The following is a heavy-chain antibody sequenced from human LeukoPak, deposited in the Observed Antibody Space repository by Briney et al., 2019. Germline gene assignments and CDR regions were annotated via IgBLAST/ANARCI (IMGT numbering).Heavy chain of an antibody. CDR2: ISGSGGST. V-gene: IGHV3-23*01. CDR1: GFTFSSYA. Sequence: GGSLRLSCAASGFTFSSYAMSWVRQAPGKGLEWVSAISGSGGSTYYADSVKGRFTTSRDNSKNTLYLQMNSLRAEDTAVYYCAKDPGPYDSSGYRAPHFDYWGQGTLVTVSS. J-gene: IGHJ4*02. D-gene: IGHD3-22*01. CDR3: AKDPGPYDSSGYRAPHFDY.